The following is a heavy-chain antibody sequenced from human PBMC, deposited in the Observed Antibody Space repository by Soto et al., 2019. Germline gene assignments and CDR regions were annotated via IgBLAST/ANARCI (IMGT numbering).Heavy chain of an antibody. V-gene: IGHV4-30-4*01. CDR3: ARVTMVRGVRDYGMDV. D-gene: IGHD3-10*01. CDR1: GGSISSGDYY. J-gene: IGHJ6*02. CDR2: IYYSGST. Sequence: QVQLQESGPGLVKPSQTLSLTCTVSGGSISSGDYYWSWIRQPPGKGLEWIGYIYYSGSTYYNPSLKSRVTISVDTSKNQFSLKLSSVTAADTAVYYCARVTMVRGVRDYGMDVWGQGTTVTVSS.